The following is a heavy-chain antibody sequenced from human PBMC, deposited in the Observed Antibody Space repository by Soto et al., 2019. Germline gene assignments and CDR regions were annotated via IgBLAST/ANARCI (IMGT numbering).Heavy chain of an antibody. D-gene: IGHD2-15*01. V-gene: IGHV4-39*01. CDR1: GDSLSSQNYF. CDR3: AGYYCSRMHCPFGD. CDR2: VYYTGKT. Sequence: SETLSLTCNVSGDSLSSQNYFWGGVRQPPGKGLEWVGTVYYTGKTYVNPSLTGRVTLSLDTSKSQFYVSLSSVTAADTAVYYCAGYYCSRMHCPFGDWGQGVLVTVSS. J-gene: IGHJ4*02.